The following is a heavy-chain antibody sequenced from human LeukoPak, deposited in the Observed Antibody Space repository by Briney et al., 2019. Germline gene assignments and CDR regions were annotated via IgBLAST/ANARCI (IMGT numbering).Heavy chain of an antibody. D-gene: IGHD2-2*01. V-gene: IGHV3-21*01. CDR3: ARDSIVVVPAAAHYYYYGMDV. J-gene: IGHJ6*02. CDR1: GFTFSSYS. Sequence: PGGSLRLSCAASGFTFSSYSMNWVRQAPGKGLEWVSSISSSSSYIYYADSVKGRFTISRDNAENSLYLQMNSLSAEDTAVYYCARDSIVVVPAAAHYYYYGMDVWGQGTTVTVSS. CDR2: ISSSSSYI.